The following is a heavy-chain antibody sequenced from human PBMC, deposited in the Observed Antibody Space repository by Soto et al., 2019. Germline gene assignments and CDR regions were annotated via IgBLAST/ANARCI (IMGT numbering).Heavy chain of an antibody. CDR2: ISSSGTTM. D-gene: IGHD3-10*01. V-gene: IGHV3-11*01. J-gene: IGHJ4*02. Sequence: GGSLRLSCAASGFSFRDHFMTWIRQAPGKGLEWVSKISSSGTTMYYADSVKGRFTVSRDNAQNLVYLQMNSLRGEDTAVYYCAGDPYYYGSAFWGQGTLVTVSS. CDR1: GFSFRDHF. CDR3: AGDPYYYGSAF.